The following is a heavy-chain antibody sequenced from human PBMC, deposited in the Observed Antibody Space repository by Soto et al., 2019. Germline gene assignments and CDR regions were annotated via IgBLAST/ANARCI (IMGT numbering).Heavy chain of an antibody. D-gene: IGHD6-19*01. CDR1: GYTFISNW. CDR3: ARRRRGWPYNGMDV. J-gene: IGHJ6*02. CDR2: IYPGDSET. Sequence: PGESLKISCKGSGYTFISNWVAWVRQVPGKGLEWMGIIYPGDSETKYSPSFRGQVTISVDKSITTAYLQWSSLKASDTAIYYCARRRRGWPYNGMDVWGQGTTVTVSS. V-gene: IGHV5-51*01.